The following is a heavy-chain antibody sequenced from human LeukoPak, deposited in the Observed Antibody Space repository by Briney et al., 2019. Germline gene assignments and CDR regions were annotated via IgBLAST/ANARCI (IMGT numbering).Heavy chain of an antibody. CDR1: GFTFSGSA. CDR3: TRRQDIVVVPAAMGYYYYYYMDV. V-gene: IGHV3-73*01. D-gene: IGHD2-2*01. Sequence: GGSLRLFCAAAGFTFSGSAMHWVRQASGKGLEWVGRIRSKANSYATAYAASVKGRFTISRDDSKNTAYLQMNSLKTEDTAVYYCTRRQDIVVVPAAMGYYYYYYMDVWGKGTTVTVSS. J-gene: IGHJ6*03. CDR2: IRSKANSYAT.